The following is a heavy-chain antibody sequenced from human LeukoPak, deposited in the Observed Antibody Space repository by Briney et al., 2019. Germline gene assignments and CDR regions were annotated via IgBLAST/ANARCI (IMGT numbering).Heavy chain of an antibody. Sequence: GGSLRLSCAASGFAFSVYAMSWLRQPPGKGLEWVSTINANSGTTSYAASVRGRFTISRDNSKNALYLQMNSLRAEDTAVYYCVKDFSGSWAFDYWGQGTLLTVSS. CDR2: INANSGTT. CDR3: VKDFSGSWAFDY. V-gene: IGHV3-23*01. J-gene: IGHJ4*02. CDR1: GFAFSVYA. D-gene: IGHD6-13*01.